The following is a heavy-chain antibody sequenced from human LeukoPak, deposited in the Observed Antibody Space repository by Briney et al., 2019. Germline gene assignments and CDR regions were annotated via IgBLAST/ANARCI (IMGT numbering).Heavy chain of an antibody. CDR2: INPSGGGT. CDR1: GYTFTNYY. CDR3: ARVVMFGEFSYYFDY. V-gene: IGHV1-46*01. Sequence: GASVKVSRKASGYTFTNYYMHWVRQAPGQGLEWMGIINPSGGGTTYAQKLQGRVTMTTDTSTSTAYMELRSLRSDDTAVYYCARVVMFGEFSYYFDYWGQGTLVTVSS. D-gene: IGHD3-10*02. J-gene: IGHJ4*02.